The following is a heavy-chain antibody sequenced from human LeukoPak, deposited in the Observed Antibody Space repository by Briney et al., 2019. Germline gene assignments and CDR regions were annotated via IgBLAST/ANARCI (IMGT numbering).Heavy chain of an antibody. Sequence: ASVKVSCKASGYTFTSYDINWVRQATGQGLEWMGWVNPNSGNTGYAQKFQGRVTMTRNPSISTAYMELSSLRSEGTAVYYCARGGIAAAGFDYWGQGTLVTVSS. CDR1: GYTFTSYD. J-gene: IGHJ4*02. CDR3: ARGGIAAAGFDY. V-gene: IGHV1-8*01. CDR2: VNPNSGNT. D-gene: IGHD6-13*01.